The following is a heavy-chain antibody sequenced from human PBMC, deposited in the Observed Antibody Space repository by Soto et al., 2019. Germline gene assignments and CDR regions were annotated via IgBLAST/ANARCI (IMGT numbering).Heavy chain of an antibody. CDR1: GYMFINYG. CDR3: ARDLDGSGSYYTDY. D-gene: IGHD3-10*01. V-gene: IGHV1-18*01. J-gene: IGHJ4*02. Sequence: GASVKVSCKVSGYMFINYGINWVRQAPGQGLEWMGWISAHNGNTNYAQNLQGRVTMTTDTSTSTAYMEMRSLRSDDTAVYYCARDLDGSGSYYTDYWGPGTLVTVSS. CDR2: ISAHNGNT.